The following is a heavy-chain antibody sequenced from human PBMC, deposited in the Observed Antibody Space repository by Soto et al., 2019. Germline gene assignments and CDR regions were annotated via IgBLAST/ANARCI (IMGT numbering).Heavy chain of an antibody. D-gene: IGHD3-10*01. CDR2: IWYDGSNK. CDR1: GFTFSSYG. CDR3: ARDPHPIYYYGSGSYSPPDV. J-gene: IGHJ6*04. V-gene: IGHV3-33*01. Sequence: GGSLRLSCAASGFTFSSYGMHWVHQAPGKGLEWVAVIWYDGSNKYYADSVKGRFTISRDNSKNTLYLQMNSLRAEDTAVYYCARDPHPIYYYGSGSYSPPDVWGKGTTVTVSS.